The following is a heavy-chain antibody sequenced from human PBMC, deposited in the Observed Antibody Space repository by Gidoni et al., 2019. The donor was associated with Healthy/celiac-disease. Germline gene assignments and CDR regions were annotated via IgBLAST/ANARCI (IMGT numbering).Heavy chain of an antibody. V-gene: IGHV3-64D*06. CDR2: ISSNGGST. Sequence: EVQLVESGGGLVQPGGSLRLSCSASGFTFSSYAMHWVRQAPGKGLEYVSAISSNGGSTYYADSVKGRFTISRDNSKNTLYLQMSSLRAEDTAVYYCVKGIQGVSGDCFDYWGQGTLVTVSS. CDR3: VKGIQGVSGDCFDY. D-gene: IGHD2-15*01. J-gene: IGHJ4*02. CDR1: GFTFSSYA.